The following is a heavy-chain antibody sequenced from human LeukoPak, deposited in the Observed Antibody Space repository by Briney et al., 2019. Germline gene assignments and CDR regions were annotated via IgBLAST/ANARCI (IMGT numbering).Heavy chain of an antibody. D-gene: IGHD6-13*01. J-gene: IGHJ3*02. CDR2: INPSGGST. Sequence: ASVKVSRKASGYTFTSYYMHWVRQAPGQGLEWMGIINPSGGSTSYAQKFQGRVTMTRDMSTSTVYMELSSLRSEDTAVYYCARSDTFSKIGSSSWYGSAFDIWGQGTMVTVSS. CDR1: GYTFTSYY. CDR3: ARSDTFSKIGSSSWYGSAFDI. V-gene: IGHV1-46*01.